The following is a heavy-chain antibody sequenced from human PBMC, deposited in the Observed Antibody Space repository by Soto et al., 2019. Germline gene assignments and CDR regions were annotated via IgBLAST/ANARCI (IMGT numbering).Heavy chain of an antibody. D-gene: IGHD1-26*01. J-gene: IGHJ6*02. CDR3: ARGSPGYYGMDV. CDR2: IYYSGST. Sequence: PSETLSLTCTVSGGSISSYYWSWMRQPPGKGLEWIGYIYYSGSTNYNPSLKSRVTISVDTSKNQFSLKLSSVTAADTAVYYCARGSPGYYGMDVWGQGTTVTVSS. V-gene: IGHV4-59*01. CDR1: GGSISSYY.